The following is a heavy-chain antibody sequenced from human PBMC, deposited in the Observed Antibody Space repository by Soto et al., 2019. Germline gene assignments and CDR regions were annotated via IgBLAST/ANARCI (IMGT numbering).Heavy chain of an antibody. CDR3: ARDNYGWFDP. V-gene: IGHV4-59*01. CDR1: GGSISSYY. J-gene: IGHJ5*02. CDR2: IYYSGST. Sequence: PSETLSLTXTVSGGSISSYYWSWIRQPPGKGLEWIGYIYYSGSTNYNPSLKSRVTISVDTSKNQFSLKLSSVTAADTAVYYCARDNYGWFDPWGQGTLVTVS. D-gene: IGHD3-10*01.